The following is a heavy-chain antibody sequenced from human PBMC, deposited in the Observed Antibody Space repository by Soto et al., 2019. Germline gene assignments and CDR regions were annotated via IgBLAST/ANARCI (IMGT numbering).Heavy chain of an antibody. CDR3: ARHSRYCTNGACYTASYYYGLDV. J-gene: IGHJ6*02. CDR1: GGSISRSSYY. CDR2: IYYGGST. D-gene: IGHD2-8*01. V-gene: IGHV4-39*01. Sequence: SETLSLTCTVSGGSISRSSYYWGWIRQPPGKGLEWIGSIYYGGSTYYNPSLTSRVTISVDSSKNQFSLKLSSVTAADTVVYYCARHSRYCTNGACYTASYYYGLDVWGQGTTVTVSS.